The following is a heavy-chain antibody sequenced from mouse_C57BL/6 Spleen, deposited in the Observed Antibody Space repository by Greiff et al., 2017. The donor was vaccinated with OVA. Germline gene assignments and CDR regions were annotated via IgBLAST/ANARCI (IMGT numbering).Heavy chain of an antibody. J-gene: IGHJ3*01. CDR2: IHPSDSDT. V-gene: IGHV1-74*01. Sequence: QVQLQQPGAELVKPGASVKVSCKASGYTFTSYWMHWVKQRPGQGLEWIGRIHPSDSDTNYNQKFKGKATLTVDKSSSTAYMQLSSLTSEDSAVYCCAMGAAYGNYGAYWGQGTLVTVSA. CDR3: AMGAAYGNYGAY. CDR1: GYTFTSYW. D-gene: IGHD2-1*01.